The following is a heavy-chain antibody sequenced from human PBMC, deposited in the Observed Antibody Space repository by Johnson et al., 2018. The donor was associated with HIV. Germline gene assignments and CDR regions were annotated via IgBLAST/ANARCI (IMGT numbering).Heavy chain of an antibody. J-gene: IGHJ3*02. CDR1: GFTFSSYW. D-gene: IGHD3-16*01. Sequence: VQLVESGGGVVQPGGSLRLSCAASGFTFSSYWMSWVRQAPGKGLEWVANIKQDGSEKYYVDSVKGRFTISRDNAKNTLYLQMNSLRAEDTAVYYCARGGARPYDAFDIWGQGTMVTVSS. CDR3: ARGGARPYDAFDI. CDR2: IKQDGSEK. V-gene: IGHV3-7*01.